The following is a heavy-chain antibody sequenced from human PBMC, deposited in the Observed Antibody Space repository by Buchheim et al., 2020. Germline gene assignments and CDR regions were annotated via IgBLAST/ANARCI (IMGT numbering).Heavy chain of an antibody. CDR1: GFTFHDHW. D-gene: IGHD3-9*01. CDR2: VKSTSAGGTI. Sequence: EVQLVESGGGLVGPGGSLTLSCATSGFTFHDHWMSWIRQAPGKGLEWIARVKSTSAGGTIDYVTSVKGRFVISRVDSNNMLYLQMNSLKNEDTAVYYCTTEPRYWGQGTL. CDR3: TTEPRY. V-gene: IGHV3-15*01. J-gene: IGHJ4*02.